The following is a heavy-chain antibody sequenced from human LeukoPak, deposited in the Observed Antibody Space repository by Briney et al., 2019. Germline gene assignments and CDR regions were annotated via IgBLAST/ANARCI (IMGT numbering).Heavy chain of an antibody. CDR2: IKQEGSDT. J-gene: IGHJ4*02. V-gene: IGHV3-7*04. CDR1: GFSVSTYW. D-gene: IGHD6-19*01. Sequence: PGRSLRLSCAASGFSVSTYWMNWVRQAPGNGLEWLATIKQEGSDTLYVHFVKGRFTNSQDKAKISLYLQMHSLRAEGTVVYYCSGGSGWLTDYWGEGTLVTVSS. CDR3: SGGSGWLTDY.